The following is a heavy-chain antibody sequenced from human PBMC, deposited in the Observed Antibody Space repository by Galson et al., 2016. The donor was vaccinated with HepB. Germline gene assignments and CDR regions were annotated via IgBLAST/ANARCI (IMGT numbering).Heavy chain of an antibody. D-gene: IGHD2-2*01. CDR1: GYSFTSYW. V-gene: IGHV5-10-1*01. J-gene: IGHJ4*02. Sequence: QSGAEVKKPGESLRISCKTSGYSFTSYWISWVRQMPGNGLEWMGRIDPSGSYTKYSPSFRGHVTISVDKSTSTAYLEFTSLKSSDNAMYYCARHCSGSSCYQPEYWGQGTLVTGSS. CDR2: IDPSGSYT. CDR3: ARHCSGSSCYQPEY.